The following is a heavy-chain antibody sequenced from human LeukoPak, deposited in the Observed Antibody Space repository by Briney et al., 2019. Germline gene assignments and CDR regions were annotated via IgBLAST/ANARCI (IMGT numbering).Heavy chain of an antibody. Sequence: GGSLRLSCAASGFTFSSYGMHWVRQAPGKGLEWVAVIWYDGSNKYYADSVKGRFTISRDNSKNTLYLQMNSLRAEDTAVYYCAKDQHYDILTGYDYWGQGTLVTVSS. CDR2: IWYDGSNK. CDR3: AKDQHYDILTGYDY. D-gene: IGHD3-9*01. J-gene: IGHJ4*02. CDR1: GFTFSSYG. V-gene: IGHV3-33*06.